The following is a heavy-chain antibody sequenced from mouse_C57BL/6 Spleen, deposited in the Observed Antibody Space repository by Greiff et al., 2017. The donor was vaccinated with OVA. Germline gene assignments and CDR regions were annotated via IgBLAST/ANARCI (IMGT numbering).Heavy chain of an antibody. D-gene: IGHD2-3*01. Sequence: QVQLQQSGPGLVQPSQSLSITCTVSGFSLTSYGVHWVRQSPGKGLEWLGVIWSGGSTDYNAAFISRLSISKDNSKSQVFFKMNSLQADDTAIYYCARISVYERAMDYWGQGTSVTVSS. CDR3: ARISVYERAMDY. V-gene: IGHV2-2*01. J-gene: IGHJ4*01. CDR2: IWSGGST. CDR1: GFSLTSYG.